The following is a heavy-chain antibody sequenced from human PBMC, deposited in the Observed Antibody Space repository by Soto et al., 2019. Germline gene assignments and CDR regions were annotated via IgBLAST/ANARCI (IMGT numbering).Heavy chain of an antibody. CDR2: IYWDSEK. V-gene: IGHV2-5*02. Sequence: QITLKESGPPLVKPTQTVTLTCTFSGFSLTYHGTGVGGIRQPPGKALEWLALIYWDSEKRYRPSLKTRLTIAKGATDDQVVLTLTDVDPADTGTYYCARRRSADGTGFFDYWGQGTPVTVSS. CDR1: GFSLTYHGTG. D-gene: IGHD1-26*01. CDR3: ARRRSADGTGFFDY. J-gene: IGHJ4*02.